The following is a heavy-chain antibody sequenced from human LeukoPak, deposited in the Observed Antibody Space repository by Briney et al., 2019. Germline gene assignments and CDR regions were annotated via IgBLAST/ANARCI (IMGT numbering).Heavy chain of an antibody. V-gene: IGHV3-7*01. D-gene: IGHD6-19*01. CDR3: ARHRGWYPDKYYFDY. CDR2: IKQDGSEK. CDR1: GFTFSSYW. J-gene: IGHJ4*02. Sequence: GGSLRLSCAASGFTFSSYWMSWIRQAPGKGLEWMANIKQDGSEKYYVDSVKGRFTISRDNAKNSLYLQMNSLRAEDTAVYYCARHRGWYPDKYYFDYWGQGTLVTVSS.